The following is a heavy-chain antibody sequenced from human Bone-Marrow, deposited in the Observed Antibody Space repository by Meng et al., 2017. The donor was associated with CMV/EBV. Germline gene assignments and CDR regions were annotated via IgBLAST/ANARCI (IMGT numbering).Heavy chain of an antibody. J-gene: IGHJ4*02. Sequence: CADTGFTIGDYNMSWIRHAPGKGLEWVSYISSSGSTIYYADAVKGRFTISRDNDKNSLYLQMDSMRAEDTAVYYCAREVASGIFGVDYWGQGTLVTVSS. V-gene: IGHV3-11*04. CDR2: ISSSGSTI. CDR1: GFTIGDYN. D-gene: IGHD3-3*02. CDR3: AREVASGIFGVDY.